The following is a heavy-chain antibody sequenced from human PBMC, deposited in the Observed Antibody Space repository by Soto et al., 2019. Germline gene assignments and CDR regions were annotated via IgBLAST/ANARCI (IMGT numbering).Heavy chain of an antibody. J-gene: IGHJ6*02. Sequence: SETLSLTCTVSGGSISSYYWSWIRQPPGKGLEWIGYIYYSGSTNYNPSLKSRVTISVDTSKNQFSLKLSSVTAADTAVYYCARGPDLWIQLWTNYYYYGMDVWGQGTTVTVS. CDR2: IYYSGST. CDR1: GGSISSYY. CDR3: ARGPDLWIQLWTNYYYYGMDV. V-gene: IGHV4-59*01. D-gene: IGHD5-18*01.